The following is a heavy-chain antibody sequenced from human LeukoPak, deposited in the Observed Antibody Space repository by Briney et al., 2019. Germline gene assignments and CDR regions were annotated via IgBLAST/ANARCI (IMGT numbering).Heavy chain of an antibody. J-gene: IGHJ5*02. CDR3: ARFGELLYTQFDP. Sequence: GSVKVSCKASGYTFTSYGISWVRRAPGQGLEWMGWISAYNGNTNYAQKLQGRVAMTTDTSTSTAYMELRSLRSDDTAVYYCARFGELLYTQFDPWGQGTLVIVSS. V-gene: IGHV1-18*01. CDR2: ISAYNGNT. CDR1: GYTFTSYG. D-gene: IGHD3-10*01.